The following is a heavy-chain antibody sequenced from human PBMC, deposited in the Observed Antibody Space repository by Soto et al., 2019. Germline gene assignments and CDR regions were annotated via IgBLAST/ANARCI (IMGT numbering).Heavy chain of an antibody. Sequence: ETLSLTCTVSGGSISSYYWSWIRQPPGKGLEWIGYIYYSGSTYYNPSLKSRVTISVDTSKNQFSLKLSSVTAADTAVYYCARDDRLVADYWGQGTLVTVSS. CDR1: GGSISSYY. D-gene: IGHD2-2*01. CDR2: IYYSGST. CDR3: ARDDRLVADY. V-gene: IGHV4-59*12. J-gene: IGHJ4*02.